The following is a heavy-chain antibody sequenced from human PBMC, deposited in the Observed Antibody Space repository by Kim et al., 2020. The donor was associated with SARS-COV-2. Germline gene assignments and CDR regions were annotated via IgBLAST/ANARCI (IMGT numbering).Heavy chain of an antibody. V-gene: IGHV4-4*07. CDR1: GGSISGYY. Sequence: SETLSLTCTVSGGSISGYYWSWIRQPAGKGLEWIGRISTSGNTNCNPSLKSRVTMSVDTSKNQFSLNLTSVTAADTAVYYCARGKEYTTGGGFDYWGQGTLVTVSS. J-gene: IGHJ4*02. CDR3: ARGKEYTTGGGFDY. CDR2: ISTSGNT. D-gene: IGHD6-6*01.